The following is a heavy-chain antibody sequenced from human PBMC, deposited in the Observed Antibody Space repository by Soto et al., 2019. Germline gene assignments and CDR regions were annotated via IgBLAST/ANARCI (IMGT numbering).Heavy chain of an antibody. CDR3: RVQPSWFDP. V-gene: IGHV3-48*01. J-gene: IGHJ5*02. D-gene: IGHD3-10*01. CDR1: GFTFSTYS. Sequence: EVQLVESGGGLVQPGGSLRLSCAASGFTFSTYSMNWVRQAPGKGLEWVSYISSSGSTIYYADSVKGRITISRDNAMNSLYLQMSGLRAEDTAVYYCRVQPSWFDPWGQGTLVTVSS. CDR2: ISSSGSTI.